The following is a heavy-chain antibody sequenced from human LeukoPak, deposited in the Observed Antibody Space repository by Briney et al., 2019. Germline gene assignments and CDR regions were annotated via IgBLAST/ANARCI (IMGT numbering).Heavy chain of an antibody. CDR2: ISGDGGST. V-gene: IGHV3-43*02. CDR3: AKDKSGSYYYYYGMDV. D-gene: IGHD1-26*01. J-gene: IGHJ6*02. CDR1: GFTLDDYA. Sequence: GGSLRLSCAASGFTLDDYAMHWVRQAPGKGLEWVSLISGDGGSTYYADSVKGRFTISRDNSKNSLYLQMNSLRTEDTALYYCAKDKSGSYYYYYGMDVWGQGTTVTVSS.